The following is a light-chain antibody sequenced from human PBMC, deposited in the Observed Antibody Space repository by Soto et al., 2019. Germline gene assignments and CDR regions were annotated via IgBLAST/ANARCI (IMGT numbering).Light chain of an antibody. CDR2: DAS. CDR3: QQRSAWPLT. CDR1: QSVSSY. V-gene: IGKV3-11*01. Sequence: EIVLTQSPTTLSLSPGESATLSCSASQSVSSYLAWYQQKPGQAPRLLIYDASNRATGIPARFSGSGSGTDFTLTISSLAPEDFAVYYCQQRSAWPLTFGGGTKVEIK. J-gene: IGKJ4*01.